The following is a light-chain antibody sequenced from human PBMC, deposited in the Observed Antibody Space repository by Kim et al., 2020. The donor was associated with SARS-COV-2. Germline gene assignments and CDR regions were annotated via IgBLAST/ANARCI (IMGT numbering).Light chain of an antibody. V-gene: IGLV2-14*03. J-gene: IGLJ3*02. Sequence: QSALTQPASVSGSPGQSISISCTGTSSDIGGYNFVSWFQQHPGKAPKLMIYDVSDRPSGVSNRFSGSKSGNTASLTISGLQAEDEGDYYCNSYTTSSTWVFGGGTQLTVL. CDR1: SSDIGGYNF. CDR3: NSYTTSSTWV. CDR2: DVS.